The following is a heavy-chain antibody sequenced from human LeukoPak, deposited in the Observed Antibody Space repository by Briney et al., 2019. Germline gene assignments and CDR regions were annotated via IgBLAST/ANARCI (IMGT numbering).Heavy chain of an antibody. Sequence: ASVKVSCKASGYTFTSYAMHWVRQAPGQRPEWMGWINAGNGNTKYSQKFQGRVTITRHTSASTAYMELSSLRSEDTAVYYCARDDYDILTGYFRGMDVWGKGTTVTVSS. D-gene: IGHD3-9*01. CDR1: GYTFTSYA. J-gene: IGHJ6*04. CDR3: ARDDYDILTGYFRGMDV. CDR2: INAGNGNT. V-gene: IGHV1-3*01.